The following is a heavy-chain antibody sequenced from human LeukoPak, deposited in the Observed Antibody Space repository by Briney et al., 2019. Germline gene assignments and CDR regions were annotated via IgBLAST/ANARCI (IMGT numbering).Heavy chain of an antibody. CDR3: AKDWAQTDAFDI. CDR1: GFTFSTYA. D-gene: IGHD3-16*01. J-gene: IGHJ3*02. CDR2: ISGSGGST. V-gene: IGHV3-23*01. Sequence: PGGSLRLSCAASGFTFSTYAMSWVRQAPGKGLEWVSVISGSGGSTYYADSVKGRFTISRDNSKNTLYLQMNSLRAEDTAVYYCAKDWAQTDAFDIWGQGTMVTVSS.